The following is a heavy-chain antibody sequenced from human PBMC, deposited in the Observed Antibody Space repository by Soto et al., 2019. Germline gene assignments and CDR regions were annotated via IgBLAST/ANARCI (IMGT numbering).Heavy chain of an antibody. Sequence: GASVKVSCKASGYTFTSYYMHWVRQAPGQGLEWMGIINPSGGSTSYAQKFQGRVTMTRDTSTSTVYMELSSLRSEDTAVYYCASSYYDSSGYFPFDYWGQGTLVTVSS. CDR3: ASSYYDSSGYFPFDY. D-gene: IGHD3-22*01. V-gene: IGHV1-46*03. CDR1: GYTFTSYY. J-gene: IGHJ4*02. CDR2: INPSGGST.